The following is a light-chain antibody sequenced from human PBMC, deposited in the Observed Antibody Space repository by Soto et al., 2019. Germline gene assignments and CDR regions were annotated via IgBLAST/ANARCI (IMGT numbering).Light chain of an antibody. J-gene: IGKJ2*01. CDR2: AAS. CDR3: QQSYITPYT. CDR1: QSISVH. Sequence: DIQMTQSPSSLSASVGDTVTITCRASQSISVHLHWYQQKPGKVPKLLIYAASKLQSGVPSSFSGSGSETDVALTISSLQPEDFATFYCQQSYITPYTFGQGTKLQIK. V-gene: IGKV1-39*01.